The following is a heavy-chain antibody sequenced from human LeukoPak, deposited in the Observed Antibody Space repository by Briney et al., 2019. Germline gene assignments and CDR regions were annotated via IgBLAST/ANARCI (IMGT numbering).Heavy chain of an antibody. V-gene: IGHV3-23*01. CDR1: GFTFSSHA. CDR3: AKASGFDNWFDP. D-gene: IGHD3-10*01. J-gene: IGHJ5*02. CDR2: LSGSGYKT. Sequence: GGSLRLSCAASGFTFSSHALSWVRQAPGKGLEWVSSLSGSGYKTYYADSVKGRFTISRDNSKNTVYLQMNSLRAEDTAVYYCAKASGFDNWFDPWGQGTLVTVSS.